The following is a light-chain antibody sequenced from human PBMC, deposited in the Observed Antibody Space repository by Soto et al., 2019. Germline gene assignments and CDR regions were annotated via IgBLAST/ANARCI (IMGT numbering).Light chain of an antibody. CDR1: QDISNY. J-gene: IGKJ4*01. CDR3: QQYDNLPPLT. Sequence: DIPMTQSPSSLSASVGDRVTITCQASQDISNYLNWYQQKPGKAPKLLIYDASNLETGVPSRFSGSGSGTAFTFTISSLQPEDIATYYCQQYDNLPPLTFGGGTKVEIK. CDR2: DAS. V-gene: IGKV1-33*01.